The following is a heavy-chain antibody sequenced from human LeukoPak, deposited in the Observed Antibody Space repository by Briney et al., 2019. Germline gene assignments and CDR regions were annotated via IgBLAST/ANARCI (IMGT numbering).Heavy chain of an antibody. J-gene: IGHJ5*02. Sequence: GGSLRLSCAASGFTFSSYSMNWVRQAPGKGLEWVSSISSSSYIYYADSVKGRFTISRDSAKNSLYLQMNSLRAEDTAVYYCASGYYDSSGSPNWFDPWGQGTLVAVSS. CDR1: GFTFSSYS. CDR3: ASGYYDSSGSPNWFDP. CDR2: ISSSSYI. V-gene: IGHV3-21*01. D-gene: IGHD3-22*01.